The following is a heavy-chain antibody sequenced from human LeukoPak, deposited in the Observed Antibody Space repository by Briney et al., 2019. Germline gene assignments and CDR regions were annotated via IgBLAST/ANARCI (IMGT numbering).Heavy chain of an antibody. V-gene: IGHV4-59*01. CDR3: ARAPNGFGAFDI. Sequence: SETLSLTCTVSGGSISSYYWSWIRQPPGKGLEWIGYIYYSGSTDYNPSLKSRVTISVDTSKNQFSLKMSSVTAADTAVYYCARAPNGFGAFDIWGPGTMVTVSS. CDR1: GGSISSYY. CDR2: IYYSGST. J-gene: IGHJ3*02. D-gene: IGHD2-8*01.